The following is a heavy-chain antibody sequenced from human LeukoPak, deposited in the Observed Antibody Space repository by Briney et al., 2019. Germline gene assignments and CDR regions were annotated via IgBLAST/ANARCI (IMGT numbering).Heavy chain of an antibody. D-gene: IGHD6-19*01. CDR3: ARPGGSGWDN. CDR1: GGSFRGYY. CDR2: INHSGST. Sequence: PSETLSLICAVYGGSFRGYYWSWIRQPPGKGLEWIGEINHSGSTNYNPSLKSRVTISVDTSKNQFSLKLSSVTAADTAVYYCARPGGSGWDNWGQGTLVTVSS. V-gene: IGHV4-34*01. J-gene: IGHJ4*02.